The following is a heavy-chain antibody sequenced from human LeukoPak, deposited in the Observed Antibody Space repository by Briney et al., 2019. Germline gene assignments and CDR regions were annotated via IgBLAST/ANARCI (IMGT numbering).Heavy chain of an antibody. CDR3: ARGEEFYGSGSYSDY. Sequence: GGSLRLSCAASGFTFSSYAMHWVRQAPGKGLEWVAIIWSDGNNKYYADSVEGRFTISRDTSKNTLFLQMNSLRAEDTAVYYCARGEEFYGSGSYSDYWGQGTLVTVSS. D-gene: IGHD3-10*01. J-gene: IGHJ4*02. CDR2: IWSDGNNK. V-gene: IGHV3-33*01. CDR1: GFTFSSYA.